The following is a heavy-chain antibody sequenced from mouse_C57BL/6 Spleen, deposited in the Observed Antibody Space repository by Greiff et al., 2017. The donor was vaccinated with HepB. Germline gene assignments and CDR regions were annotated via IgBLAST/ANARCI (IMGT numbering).Heavy chain of an antibody. J-gene: IGHJ4*01. Sequence: VHVKQSGPELVKPGASVKISCKASGYSFTDYNMNWVKQSNGKSLEWIGVINPNYGTTSYNQKFKGKATLTVDQSSSTAYMQLNSLTSEDSAVYYCADSSGYAMDYWGQGTSVTVSS. V-gene: IGHV1-39*01. CDR2: INPNYGTT. D-gene: IGHD3-2*02. CDR1: GYSFTDYN. CDR3: ADSSGYAMDY.